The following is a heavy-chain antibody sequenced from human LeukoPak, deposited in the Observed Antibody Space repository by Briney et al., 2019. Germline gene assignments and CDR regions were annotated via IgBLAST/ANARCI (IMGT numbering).Heavy chain of an antibody. D-gene: IGHD3-10*01. J-gene: IGHJ4*02. Sequence: SETLSLTCTVSGGSISSSSYYWGWIRQPPGKGLEWIGSIYYSGSTNYNPSLKSRVTISVDTSKNQFSLKLSSVTAADTAVYYCARTRGKNYYFDYWGQGTLVTVSS. CDR3: ARTRGKNYYFDY. CDR2: IYYSGST. CDR1: GGSISSSSYY. V-gene: IGHV4-39*07.